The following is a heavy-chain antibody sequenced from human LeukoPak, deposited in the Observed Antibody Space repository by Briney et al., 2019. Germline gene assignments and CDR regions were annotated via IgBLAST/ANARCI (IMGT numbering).Heavy chain of an antibody. CDR2: IYYSGTT. CDR1: GGSMSSYY. D-gene: IGHD6-13*01. Sequence: PSETLSLTCAVSGGSMSSYYWSWIRQPPGKGLEWIGYIYYSGTTNYNPSLKSRVTISLDTSNNQFSLKLTPVTAADTAVYYCARRRSWSDAFDIWGQGTMVTVSS. CDR3: ARRRSWSDAFDI. V-gene: IGHV4-59*01. J-gene: IGHJ3*02.